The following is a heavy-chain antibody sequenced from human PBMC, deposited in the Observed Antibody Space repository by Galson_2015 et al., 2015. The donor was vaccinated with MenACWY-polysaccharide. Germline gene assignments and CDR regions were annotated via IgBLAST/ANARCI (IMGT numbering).Heavy chain of an antibody. Sequence: SLRLSCAASGFTFSSYSMNWVRQAPGKGLEWVSYISSGGTINYADAAKGRFTITRDDAKNSLYLQMNSRRDDDTAVYYCARVLNGLVRAPPDYWGQGTLVTVSS. D-gene: IGHD1-26*01. CDR1: GFTFSSYS. CDR3: ARVLNGLVRAPPDY. J-gene: IGHJ4*02. CDR2: ISSGGTI. V-gene: IGHV3-48*02.